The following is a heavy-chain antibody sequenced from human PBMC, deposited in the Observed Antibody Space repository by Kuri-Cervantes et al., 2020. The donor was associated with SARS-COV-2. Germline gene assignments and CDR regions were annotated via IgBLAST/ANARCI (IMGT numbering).Heavy chain of an antibody. J-gene: IGHJ6*02. V-gene: IGHV1-69*04. Sequence: SVKVSCKASGYTFTSYGISWVRQAPGQGLEWMGRIIPILGIANYAQKFQGRVTITADESTSTAYMELSSLRSEDTAVYYCAREMVRGVTEWPYYYGMDVWGQGTTVTVSS. CDR2: IIPILGIA. D-gene: IGHD3-10*01. CDR3: AREMVRGVTEWPYYYGMDV. CDR1: GYTFTSYG.